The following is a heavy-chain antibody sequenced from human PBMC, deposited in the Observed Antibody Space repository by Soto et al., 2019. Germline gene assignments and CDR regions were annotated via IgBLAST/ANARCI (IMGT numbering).Heavy chain of an antibody. CDR1: GGSIRRSDYY. Sequence: QLQLQESGPGLVKPSQTLSLTCTVSGGSIRRSDYYWGWVRQLPGRGLEWIGYIYYSGSTFYNPSLMSRLAISVDTPRNQFSLRLTSVTAADTAVYYCARLESVTRSLGYFDYWGQGIRVTVTS. CDR3: ARLESVTRSLGYFDY. V-gene: IGHV4-31*03. J-gene: IGHJ4*02. CDR2: IYYSGST. D-gene: IGHD7-27*01.